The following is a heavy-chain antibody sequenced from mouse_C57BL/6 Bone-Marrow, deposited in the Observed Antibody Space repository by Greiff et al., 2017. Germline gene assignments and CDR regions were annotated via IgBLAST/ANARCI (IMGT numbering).Heavy chain of an antibody. CDR3: ARGPITTVVSDWYFDV. D-gene: IGHD1-1*01. Sequence: QVQLQQPGAELVKPGASVKLSCKASGYTFTSYWMQWVKQRPGQGLEWIGEIDPSDSYTNYNQKFKGKATLTVEPSSSTAYMQLSSLTSEDSAFXYCARGPITTVVSDWYFDVWGTGTTVTVSS. V-gene: IGHV1-50*01. J-gene: IGHJ1*03. CDR1: GYTFTSYW. CDR2: IDPSDSYT.